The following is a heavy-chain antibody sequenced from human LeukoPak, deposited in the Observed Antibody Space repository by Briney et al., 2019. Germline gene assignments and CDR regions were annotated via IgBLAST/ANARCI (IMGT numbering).Heavy chain of an antibody. CDR2: ISSNGGST. D-gene: IGHD3-3*01. CDR1: GFTFSSYA. V-gene: IGHV3-64*01. Sequence: AGSLRLSCAASGFTFSSYAMHWVRQPPGKGLEYVSAISSNGGSTYYANSVKGRFTISRDNSKNTLYLQMGSLRAEDMAVYYCARAWGNYDFWSGYYFDYWGQGTLVTVSS. CDR3: ARAWGNYDFWSGYYFDY. J-gene: IGHJ4*02.